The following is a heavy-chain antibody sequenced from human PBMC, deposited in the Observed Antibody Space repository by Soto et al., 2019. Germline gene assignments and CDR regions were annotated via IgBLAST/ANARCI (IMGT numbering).Heavy chain of an antibody. V-gene: IGHV1-2*02. Sequence: GASVKLSCKPSGYTFTGYYIHWVRQAPGQGLEWMGWINPNSGATNYALKFQGRVTMTRDTSISAAYMELNSLTSDDTAVYYCARSRLTDYSIDYWGQGTLVTV. CDR2: INPNSGAT. J-gene: IGHJ4*02. CDR3: ARSRLTDYSIDY. D-gene: IGHD4-4*01. CDR1: GYTFTGYY.